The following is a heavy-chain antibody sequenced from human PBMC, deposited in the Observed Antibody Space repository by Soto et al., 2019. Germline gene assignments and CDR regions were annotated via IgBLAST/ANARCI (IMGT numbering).Heavy chain of an antibody. V-gene: IGHV4-30-2*01. Sequence: SEPLSLSCAVSGGSLSSSAYYWSWLRQPPWKGLEWIGFIYQSGSTYYNPSIKSRVTMSLDRPKNQFSLKLSSVTAADTAVYYRATELLFYDSDGLSWDDAFDIWGQGTMVT. CDR3: ATELLFYDSDGLSWDDAFDI. J-gene: IGHJ3*02. D-gene: IGHD3-22*01. CDR1: GGSLSSSAYY. CDR2: IYQSGST.